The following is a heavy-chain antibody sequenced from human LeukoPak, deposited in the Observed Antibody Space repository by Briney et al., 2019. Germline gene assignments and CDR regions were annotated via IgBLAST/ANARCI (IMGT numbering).Heavy chain of an antibody. Sequence: SETLSLTCTVSGGSISSYYWSWIRQPPGKGLEWIGYIYYSGSTNYNPSLKSRVTISVDTSKNQFSLKLSSVTAADTAVYYCARDLGSSWLDYWGQGTLDTVSS. D-gene: IGHD6-13*01. CDR2: IYYSGST. V-gene: IGHV4-59*01. CDR1: GGSISSYY. J-gene: IGHJ4*02. CDR3: ARDLGSSWLDY.